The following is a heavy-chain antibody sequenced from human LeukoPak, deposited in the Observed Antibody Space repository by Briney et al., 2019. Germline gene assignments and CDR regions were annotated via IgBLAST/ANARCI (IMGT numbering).Heavy chain of an antibody. CDR1: GFTFNTYT. D-gene: IGHD6-13*01. V-gene: IGHV3-48*01. CDR3: AKERIAAAGRGWFDP. Sequence: GGSLRLSCAASGFTFNTYTMNWVRQAPGKGLEWVSYISGSSGIIDYADSVRGRFTISRDNSKNTLYLQMNSLRAEDTAVYYCAKERIAAAGRGWFDPWGQGTLVTVSS. CDR2: ISGSSGII. J-gene: IGHJ5*02.